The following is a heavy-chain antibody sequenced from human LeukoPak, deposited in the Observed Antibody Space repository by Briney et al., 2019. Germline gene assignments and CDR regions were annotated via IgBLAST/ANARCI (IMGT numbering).Heavy chain of an antibody. CDR3: ARHDGGATLSGFDP. CDR1: GCSISSYY. Sequence: VKPSETLSLTCTVSGCSISSYYWSWLRQPPGKGLEWVGYIYYSGSTNYNPSLKSRVTISVDTSKNQFSLKLSSVTAADTAVYYCARHDGGATLSGFDPWGQGTLVTVSS. J-gene: IGHJ5*02. CDR2: IYYSGST. D-gene: IGHD1-26*01. V-gene: IGHV4-59*08.